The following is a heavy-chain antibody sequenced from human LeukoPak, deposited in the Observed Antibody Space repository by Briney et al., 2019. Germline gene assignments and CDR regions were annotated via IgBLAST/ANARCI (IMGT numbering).Heavy chain of an antibody. CDR1: GFTFSDYY. CDR3: ARMTTVDYYGMDV. V-gene: IGHV3-11*06. D-gene: IGHD4-11*01. CDR2: ISSSSYT. Sequence: GGSLRLSCAASGFTFSDYYMSWIRQAPGKGLEWVSYISSSSYTNYADSVKGRFTISRDNAKNSLYLQMNSLRAEDTAVYYCARMTTVDYYGMDVWGKGTTVTVSS. J-gene: IGHJ6*04.